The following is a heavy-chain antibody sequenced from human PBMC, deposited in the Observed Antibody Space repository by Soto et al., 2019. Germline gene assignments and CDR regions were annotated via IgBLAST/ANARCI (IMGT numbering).Heavy chain of an antibody. CDR3: ARVSPTGQQIAARPEALDRWSRHFIDY. D-gene: IGHD6-6*01. J-gene: IGHJ4*02. V-gene: IGHV4-59*01. Sequence: PSETLSLTCTVSGGSISSYYWSWIRQPPGKGLEWIGYIYYSGSTNYNPSLKSRVTISVDTSKNQFSLKLSSVTAADTAVYYCARVSPTGQQIAARPEALDRWSRHFIDYWGQGTLVTVSS. CDR2: IYYSGST. CDR1: GGSISSYY.